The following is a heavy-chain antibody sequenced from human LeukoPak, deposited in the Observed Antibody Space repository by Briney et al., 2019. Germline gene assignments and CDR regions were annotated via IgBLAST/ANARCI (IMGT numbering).Heavy chain of an antibody. J-gene: IGHJ4*02. CDR2: ISYDGSNK. Sequence: GGSLRLSCAASGFTFSSYGMHWVRQAPGKGLEWVAVISYDGSNKYYADSVKGRFTISRDNSKNTLYLQMNSLRAEDTAVYYCAKDMGQYGSGSYYNGQYYFDYWGQGTLVTVSS. V-gene: IGHV3-30*18. D-gene: IGHD3-10*01. CDR1: GFTFSSYG. CDR3: AKDMGQYGSGSYYNGQYYFDY.